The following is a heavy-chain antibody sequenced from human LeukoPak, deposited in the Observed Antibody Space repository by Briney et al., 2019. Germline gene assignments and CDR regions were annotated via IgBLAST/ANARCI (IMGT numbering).Heavy chain of an antibody. CDR1: GGSFSGYY. J-gene: IGHJ6*02. D-gene: IGHD6-6*01. Sequence: SETLPLTCAVYGGSFSGYYWSWIRQPPGKGLEWIGEINHSGSTNYNPSLKSRVTISVDTSKNQFSLKLSSVTAADTAVYYCARIRRSSSSSSYYYYGMDVWGQGTTVTVSS. CDR3: ARIRRSSSSSSYYYYGMDV. CDR2: INHSGST. V-gene: IGHV4-34*01.